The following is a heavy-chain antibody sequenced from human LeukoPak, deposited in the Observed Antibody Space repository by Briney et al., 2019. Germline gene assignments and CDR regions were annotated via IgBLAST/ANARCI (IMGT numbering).Heavy chain of an antibody. D-gene: IGHD3-10*01. V-gene: IGHV1-69*04. J-gene: IGHJ6*02. CDR2: IIPILGIA. CDR3: ARGVQYYYGFYGMDV. CDR1: GGTFSSYA. Sequence: ASVKVSCKASGGTFSSYAISWVRQAPGQGLEWMGRIIPILGIANYAQKFQGRVTITADKSTSTAYMELSSLRSEDTAVYYCARGVQYYYGFYGMDVWGQGTTVTVSS.